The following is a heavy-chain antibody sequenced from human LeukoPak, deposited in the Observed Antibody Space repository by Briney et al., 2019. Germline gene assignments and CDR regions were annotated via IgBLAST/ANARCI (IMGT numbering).Heavy chain of an antibody. Sequence: PLEALSLTCTVSGGSISSGSYYWSWIRQPPGKGLEWIGYIYYSGSTNYNPSLKSRVTISVDTSKNQFSLKLSSVTAADTAVYYCAGTYYYDSSGYYHYSLWGQRTLVTVSS. CDR3: AGTYYYDSSGYYHYSL. J-gene: IGHJ4*02. CDR1: GGSISSGSYY. V-gene: IGHV4-61*01. CDR2: IYYSGST. D-gene: IGHD3-22*01.